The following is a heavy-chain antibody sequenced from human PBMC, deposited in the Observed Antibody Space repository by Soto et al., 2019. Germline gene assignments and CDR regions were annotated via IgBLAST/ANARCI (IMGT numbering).Heavy chain of an antibody. V-gene: IGHV2-5*02. Sequence: YGPTLVNPTQTLTLTCTFSGFSLRDSTVSVGWVRQPPGRALEWLALIYWDDDTRFTPSLQNRLTVTKDTPKNQVVLTMTNVDHEDTGTYLCVHRGVYHDRSGFYNPHFADSGQGTLVNVAS. J-gene: IGHJ1*01. D-gene: IGHD3-22*01. CDR3: VHRGVYHDRSGFYNPHFAD. CDR1: GFSLRDSTVS. CDR2: IYWDDDT.